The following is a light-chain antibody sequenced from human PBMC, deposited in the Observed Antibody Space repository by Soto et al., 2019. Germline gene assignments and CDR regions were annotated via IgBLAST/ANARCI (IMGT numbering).Light chain of an antibody. Sequence: QSALTQPASVSGSPGQSITISCTGTSSDVGGYNYVSWYQQHPGKAPKLMIYDVSNWPSGVSNRFSGSKSGSTASLIISGLQAEDEADYYCSSYTSSSTLVVFGGGTKLTVL. J-gene: IGLJ2*01. CDR2: DVS. CDR1: SSDVGGYNY. V-gene: IGLV2-14*03. CDR3: SSYTSSSTLVV.